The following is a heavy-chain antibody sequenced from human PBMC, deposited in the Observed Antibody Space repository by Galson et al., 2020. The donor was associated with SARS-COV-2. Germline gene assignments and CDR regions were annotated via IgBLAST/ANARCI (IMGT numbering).Heavy chain of an antibody. Sequence: SGPTLVKPTQTLTLTCTFSGFSLSTSGVGVGWIRQPPGKALEWLALIYWNDDKRYSPSLKSRLTITKDTSKNQVVLTMTNMDPVDTATYYCAVVVVPAAPSDWGQGTLVTVSS. CDR2: IYWNDDK. CDR1: GFSLSTSGVG. J-gene: IGHJ4*02. V-gene: IGHV2-5*01. CDR3: AVVVVPAAPSD. D-gene: IGHD2-2*01.